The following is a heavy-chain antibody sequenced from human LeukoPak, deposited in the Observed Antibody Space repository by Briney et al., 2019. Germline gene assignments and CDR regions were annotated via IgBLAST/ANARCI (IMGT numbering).Heavy chain of an antibody. V-gene: IGHV3-23*01. J-gene: IGHJ4*02. D-gene: IGHD1-20*01. Sequence: GGSLRLSCAASGFTFSNYGMSWVRQAPGKGLEWVSGISGSGGSTYYADSVKGRFTISRDNSKNTLYLQMNSLRAEDTAVYYCARVADNWNVAVFDYWGQGTLVTVSS. CDR2: ISGSGGST. CDR3: ARVADNWNVAVFDY. CDR1: GFTFSNYG.